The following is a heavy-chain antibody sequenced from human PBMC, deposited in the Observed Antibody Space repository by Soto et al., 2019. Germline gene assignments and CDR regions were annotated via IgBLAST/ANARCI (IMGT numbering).Heavy chain of an antibody. CDR1: GFSVTANY. J-gene: IGHJ6*02. CDR2: IYSGGST. CDR3: AKAMGGYYYDSSGYSSYYGMDV. D-gene: IGHD3-22*01. V-gene: IGHV3-53*05. Sequence: PGGSLRLSCEVSGFSVTANYMSWVRQAPGKGLEWVSVIYSGGSTYYIDSVKGRFSISRDISKNTLYLQMNSLRAEDTAVYYCAKAMGGYYYDSSGYSSYYGMDVWGQGTTVTVSS.